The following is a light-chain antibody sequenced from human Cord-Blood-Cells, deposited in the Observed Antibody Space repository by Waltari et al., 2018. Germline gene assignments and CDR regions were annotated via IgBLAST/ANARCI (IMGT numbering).Light chain of an antibody. V-gene: IGKV1-33*01. J-gene: IGKJ3*01. CDR1: QDISNY. CDR3: QQYDNLPGT. CDR2: DAS. Sequence: DIQMTQSPSSLSASVGDRVTITCQASQDISNYLNWYQQKPGKAPKPLIYDASNLETGVPSRFSGSGSGTDFTFTISSLQPEDIATYYCQQYDNLPGTFGPGTKVDIK.